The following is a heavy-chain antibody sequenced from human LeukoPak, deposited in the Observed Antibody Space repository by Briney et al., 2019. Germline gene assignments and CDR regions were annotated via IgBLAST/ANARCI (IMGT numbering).Heavy chain of an antibody. CDR2: IYSGGST. CDR1: GFTFSNAW. V-gene: IGHV3-53*01. Sequence: GGSLRLSCAASGFTFSNAWMSWVRQAPGKGLEWVSVIYSGGSTYYADSVKGRFTISRDNTKNTLYLQMNSLRAEDTAVYYCATPQLSDAFDIWGQGTMVTVSS. D-gene: IGHD5-18*01. CDR3: ATPQLSDAFDI. J-gene: IGHJ3*02.